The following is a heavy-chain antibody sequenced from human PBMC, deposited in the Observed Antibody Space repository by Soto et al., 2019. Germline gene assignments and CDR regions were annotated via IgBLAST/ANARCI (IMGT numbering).Heavy chain of an antibody. D-gene: IGHD3-22*01. J-gene: IGHJ4*02. Sequence: GGSLRLSCAASGFTFSSYAMSWVRQAPGKGLEWVSAISGSGGSTYYADSVKGRFTISRDNSKNTLYLQMNSLRAEDTAVYYCAKAPFRDHYDSSGYGPGNYFDYWGQGTLVTVSS. CDR2: ISGSGGST. CDR3: AKAPFRDHYDSSGYGPGNYFDY. V-gene: IGHV3-23*01. CDR1: GFTFSSYA.